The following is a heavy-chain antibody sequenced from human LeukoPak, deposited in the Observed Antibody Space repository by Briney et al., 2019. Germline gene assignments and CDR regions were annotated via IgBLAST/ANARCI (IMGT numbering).Heavy chain of an antibody. CDR3: ARASVNILTGYYTDY. D-gene: IGHD3-9*01. Sequence: ASVKVSCKASGGTFSSYAICWVRQAPGQGLEWMGRIIPIFGTANYAQKFQGRVTITTDESTSTAYMELSSLRSEDTAVYYCARASVNILTGYYTDYWGQGTLVTVSS. CDR2: IIPIFGTA. V-gene: IGHV1-69*05. J-gene: IGHJ4*02. CDR1: GGTFSSYA.